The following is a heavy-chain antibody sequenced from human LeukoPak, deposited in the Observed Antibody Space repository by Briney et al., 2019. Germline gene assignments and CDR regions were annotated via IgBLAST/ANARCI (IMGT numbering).Heavy chain of an antibody. CDR1: GGSISRYY. J-gene: IGHJ4*02. V-gene: IGHV4-59*13. CDR3: ARGYSSGYHFYYFDY. Sequence: SETLSLTCTVSGGSISRYYWSWIRQPPGKGLEWIGYIYYSGSTNYNPSLKSRVTISVDTSKNQFSLKLSSVTAAEPAVYYCARGYSSGYHFYYFDYWGQGTLVTVSS. CDR2: IYYSGST. D-gene: IGHD3-22*01.